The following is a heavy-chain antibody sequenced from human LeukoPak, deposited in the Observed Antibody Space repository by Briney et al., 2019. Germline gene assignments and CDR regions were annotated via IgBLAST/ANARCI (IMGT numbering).Heavy chain of an antibody. V-gene: IGHV3-30*18. CDR3: AKEPQKNDYYYGMDV. J-gene: IGHJ6*02. CDR1: EFTLSSYG. CDR2: ISYDGSNK. D-gene: IGHD1-1*01. Sequence: PGGSLRLSCAASEFTLSSYGMHWVRQAPGKGLEWVAVISYDGSNKYYADSVKGRFTIPRDNSKNTLYLQMNSLRAEDTAVYYCAKEPQKNDYYYGMDVWGQGTTVTVSS.